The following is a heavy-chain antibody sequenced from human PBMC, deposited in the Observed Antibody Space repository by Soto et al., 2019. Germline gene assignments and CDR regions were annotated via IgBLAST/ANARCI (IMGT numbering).Heavy chain of an antibody. CDR3: TRGLSVTTRLWYYYYMDV. V-gene: IGHV3-49*03. Sequence: GGSLRLSCTASGFTFGDYAMSWFRQAPGKGLEWVGFIRSKAYGGTTEYAASVKGRFTISKDDSKTIASLQMNSLKTEDTAVYYCTRGLSVTTRLWYYYYMDVWGKGTTVTVSS. CDR2: IRSKAYGGTT. D-gene: IGHD4-4*01. CDR1: GFTFGDYA. J-gene: IGHJ6*03.